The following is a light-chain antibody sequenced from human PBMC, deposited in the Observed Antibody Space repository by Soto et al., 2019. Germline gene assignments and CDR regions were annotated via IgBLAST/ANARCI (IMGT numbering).Light chain of an antibody. CDR2: DVS. J-gene: IGLJ1*01. CDR1: SSDVGGYNF. CDR3: CSYAGSYTFPYV. V-gene: IGLV2-11*01. Sequence: QSALTQPRSVSGSPGQSVTISCAGTSSDVGGYNFVSWYLQHPGKAPKLMIFDVSKRPSGVPDRFSGSKSGNTASLTISGLQAEDEADYYCCSYAGSYTFPYVFGTGTKVTVL.